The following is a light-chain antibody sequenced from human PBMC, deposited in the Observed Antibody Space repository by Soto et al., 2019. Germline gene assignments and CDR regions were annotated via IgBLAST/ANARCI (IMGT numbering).Light chain of an antibody. V-gene: IGKV3-15*01. J-gene: IGKJ1*01. CDR1: QNVYSN. CDR3: HQYNNWRSRT. Sequence: EIVMTQSPATLSVSPGERATLSCRASQNVYSNLAWYQQKPGQPPRLLIYVASTRATGIPARFSGSGSGTEFTLTISSLQSEDFAVYYCHQYNNWRSRTFGQGTKVDIK. CDR2: VAS.